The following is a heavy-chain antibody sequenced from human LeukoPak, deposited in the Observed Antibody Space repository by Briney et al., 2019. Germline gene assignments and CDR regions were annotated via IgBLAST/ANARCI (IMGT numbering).Heavy chain of an antibody. J-gene: IGHJ3*02. D-gene: IGHD3-10*01. CDR3: ARSTRVSMIRGVIASCDAFDI. Sequence: PGGSLRLSGAASGFTFSSYAMHWVRQAPGKGLEYVSAINTNGGSTYHTNSVKDRFIISRDNSKNTLYLQMGSLRAEDMAVYYCARSTRVSMIRGVIASCDAFDIWGQGTMVTVSS. CDR1: GFTFSSYA. V-gene: IGHV3-64*01. CDR2: INTNGGST.